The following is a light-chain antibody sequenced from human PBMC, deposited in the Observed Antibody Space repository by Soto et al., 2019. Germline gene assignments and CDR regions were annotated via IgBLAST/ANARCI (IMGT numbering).Light chain of an antibody. Sequence: QSVLTQSPSASASLGASVKLTCTLSSGHSNYAIAWHQQQPEKGPRYLMKLNSDGSHRKGDGIPDRFSGSSSGAERYLTISSLQSEGEADYYCQTWGTGIRVFGTGTKVTVL. J-gene: IGLJ1*01. CDR2: LNSDGSH. CDR3: QTWGTGIRV. CDR1: SGHSNYA. V-gene: IGLV4-69*01.